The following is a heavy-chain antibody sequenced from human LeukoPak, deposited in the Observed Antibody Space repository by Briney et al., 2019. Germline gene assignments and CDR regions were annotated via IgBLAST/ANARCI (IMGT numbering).Heavy chain of an antibody. CDR2: SSRSSSTI. CDR3: ARESPFMDV. CDR1: RFTFSSYW. V-gene: IGHV3-48*04. Sequence: GGSLRLSCTACRFTFSSYWMSWVRQAPGKGLEWVSYSSRSSSTINYADSVKGRFTISRDNAKKSLYLQMDSLRAEDTAVYYCARESPFMDVWGQGTTVTVSS. J-gene: IGHJ6*02.